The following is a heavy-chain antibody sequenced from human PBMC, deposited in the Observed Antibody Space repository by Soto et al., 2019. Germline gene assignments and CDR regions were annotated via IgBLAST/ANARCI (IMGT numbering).Heavy chain of an antibody. Sequence: SETLSLTFSVSGDSLLSSYWSWVRQPAGKGLEWIGHIFSSGRISYNPSLKSRLTMSIDTSMNVFSLNLSSVTAADTAVYYCAIGWDVKYFDYCDQGTLVTVSS. CDR2: IFSSGRI. D-gene: IGHD1-26*01. V-gene: IGHV4-4*07. CDR1: GDSLLSSY. CDR3: AIGWDVKYFDY. J-gene: IGHJ4*02.